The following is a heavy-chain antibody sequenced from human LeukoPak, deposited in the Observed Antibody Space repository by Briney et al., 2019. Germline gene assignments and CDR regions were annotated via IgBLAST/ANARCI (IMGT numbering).Heavy chain of an antibody. CDR2: ITSSSSYI. V-gene: IGHV3-21*01. Sequence: PGGSLRLSCAASGFTFSSYTMNWVRQAPGKGPEWVSSITSSSSYIYYADSVKGRFTISRDNAKNSLYLQMNSLRAEDTAVYYCARETNGGTYYNAFDIWGQGTMVTVSS. J-gene: IGHJ3*02. D-gene: IGHD1-26*01. CDR3: ARETNGGTYYNAFDI. CDR1: GFTFSSYT.